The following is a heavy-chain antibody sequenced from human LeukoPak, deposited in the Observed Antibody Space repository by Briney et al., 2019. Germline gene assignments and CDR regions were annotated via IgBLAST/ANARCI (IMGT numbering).Heavy chain of an antibody. V-gene: IGHV1-69*04. CDR1: GGTFSSYA. CDR3: ARDGWLRALFNYYGMDV. J-gene: IGHJ6*02. CDR2: IIPILGIA. Sequence: SVKVSCKASGGTFSSYAISWVRQAPGQGLEWMGRIIPILGIANYAQKFQGRVTITADKSTSTAYMELSSLRSEDTAVYYCARDGWLRALFNYYGMDVWGQGTTVTVSS. D-gene: IGHD5-12*01.